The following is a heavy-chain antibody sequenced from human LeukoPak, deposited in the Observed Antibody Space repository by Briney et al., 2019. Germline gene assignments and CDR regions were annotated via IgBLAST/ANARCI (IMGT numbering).Heavy chain of an antibody. CDR1: RGSFSGYY. CDR2: INHSGST. CDR3: ARGGISGYVY. V-gene: IGHV4-34*01. D-gene: IGHD5-12*01. J-gene: IGHJ4*02. Sequence: SETLSLTPAVYRGSFSGYYWSWIRQPPGKGLEWIGEINHSGSTNYNPSLKSRVTVSVDTSKNQFSLKLSSVTAADTAVYYCARGGISGYVYWGQGTLVTVSS.